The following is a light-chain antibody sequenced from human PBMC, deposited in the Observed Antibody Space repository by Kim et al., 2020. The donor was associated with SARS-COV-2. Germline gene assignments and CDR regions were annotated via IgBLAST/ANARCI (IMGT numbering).Light chain of an antibody. CDR2: ATS. CDR3: QHYGTSWWT. Sequence: IVLTQSPGTLSLSPGERATLSCRASQSVTAPYLAWYQQKPGQAPRLVIYATSTRATGIPDRFSGSGSGTDFTLTVSRLEPEDFAVYYCQHYGTSWWTFGPGTKVDIK. J-gene: IGKJ1*01. V-gene: IGKV3-20*01. CDR1: QSVTAPY.